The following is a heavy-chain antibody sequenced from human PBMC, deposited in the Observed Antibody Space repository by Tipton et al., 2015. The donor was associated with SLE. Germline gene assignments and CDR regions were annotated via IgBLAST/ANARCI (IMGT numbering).Heavy chain of an antibody. Sequence: TLSLTCTVSGGSISNQYWSWIRQSPGKGLEWIGSIYSSGSTRTNPSLKSRVTTSVDTSNNQLSLKLSSVTAADTAVYYCVRGGSLEARRDRAFYFDHWGQGTLVTVSS. CDR1: GGSISNQY. J-gene: IGHJ4*02. D-gene: IGHD3-22*01. V-gene: IGHV4-59*11. CDR3: VRGGSLEARRDRAFYFDH. CDR2: IYSSGST.